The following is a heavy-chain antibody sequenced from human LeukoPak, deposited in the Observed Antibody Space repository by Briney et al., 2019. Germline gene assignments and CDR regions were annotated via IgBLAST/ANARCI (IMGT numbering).Heavy chain of an antibody. CDR2: INPNSGGT. D-gene: IGHD2-2*01. Sequence: ASVTVSCTASGYTSTGYYMHWVRQAPGQGLEWMGWINPNSGGTNYAQNFQGRVTMTRDTSIGTAYMELSRLRSDDTAVYYWARERRPSDCSSTSCYEYFDYWGQGTLVTVSS. J-gene: IGHJ4*02. CDR3: ARERRPSDCSSTSCYEYFDY. V-gene: IGHV1-2*02. CDR1: GYTSTGYY.